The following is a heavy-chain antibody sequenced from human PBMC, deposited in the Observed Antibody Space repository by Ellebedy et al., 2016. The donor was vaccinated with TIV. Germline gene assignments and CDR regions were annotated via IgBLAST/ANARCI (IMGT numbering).Heavy chain of an antibody. CDR3: ARRGSYGDYAVQVNSWFDS. D-gene: IGHD4-17*01. CDR1: GFSFRSYW. Sequence: GESLKISCVASGFSFRSYWMSWVRQAPGKGLEWVANIYQDGSEKYYVDSVKGRFTISRDNAKNSLFLQMNSLRVEDTAVYYCARRGSYGDYAVQVNSWFDSWGRGTLVTVSS. V-gene: IGHV3-7*01. CDR2: IYQDGSEK. J-gene: IGHJ5*01.